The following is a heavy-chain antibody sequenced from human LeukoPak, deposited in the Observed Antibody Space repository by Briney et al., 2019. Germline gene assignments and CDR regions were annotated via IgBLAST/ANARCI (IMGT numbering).Heavy chain of an antibody. CDR2: ISGSGGST. J-gene: IGHJ4*02. Sequence: GGSLRLSCAASGFTFSSYAMSWVRQAPGKGLEWVSAISGSGGSTYYADSVKGRFTISRDNSKNTLYLQMNSLRAEDTAVYYCAKGPEQWLVSYYFDYWGQGTLVTVSS. V-gene: IGHV3-23*01. D-gene: IGHD6-19*01. CDR3: AKGPEQWLVSYYFDY. CDR1: GFTFSSYA.